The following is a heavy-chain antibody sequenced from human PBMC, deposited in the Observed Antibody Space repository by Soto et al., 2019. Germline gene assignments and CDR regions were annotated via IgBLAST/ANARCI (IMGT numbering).Heavy chain of an antibody. V-gene: IGHV1-69*01. Sequence: QVQLVQSGAEVKKPRSSVKVSCKASGGTFSSYAISWVRQAPGQGLEWMGGIIPICGTANYAQKFQGRVTITADESTSTAYMELSSLRSEDTAVYYCARGRYDPASYHTAMVTSRYYYGMDVWGQGTTVTVSS. CDR3: ARGRYDPASYHTAMVTSRYYYGMDV. CDR2: IIPICGTA. CDR1: GGTFSSYA. J-gene: IGHJ6*02. D-gene: IGHD5-18*01.